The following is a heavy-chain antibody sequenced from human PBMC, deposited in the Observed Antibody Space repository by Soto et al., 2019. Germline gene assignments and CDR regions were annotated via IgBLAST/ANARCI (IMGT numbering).Heavy chain of an antibody. CDR3: ERELPLKDDYIWGSYRYKGAFDI. V-gene: IGHV3-11*01. D-gene: IGHD3-16*02. Sequence: QVQLVESGGGLVKPGGSLRLSCAASGFTFSDYYMSWIRQAPGKGLEWVSYISSSGSTIYYADSVKGRFTISRDNAKNSLYLQMNSLGAEDTAVYYCERELPLKDDYIWGSYRYKGAFDIWGQGTMVTVSS. J-gene: IGHJ3*02. CDR1: GFTFSDYY. CDR2: ISSSGSTI.